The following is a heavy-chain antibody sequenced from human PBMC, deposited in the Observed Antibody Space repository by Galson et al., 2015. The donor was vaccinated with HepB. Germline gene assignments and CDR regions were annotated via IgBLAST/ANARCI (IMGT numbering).Heavy chain of an antibody. D-gene: IGHD3-10*01. Sequence: TLSLTCTVSGGSISSGGYYWSWIRQHPGKGLEWFGYIYYSGSTYYNPSLKSRVTISVDTSENHFSLKLYSVTAADTAVYYCARERFGAFLHWGQGTLVTVSS. J-gene: IGHJ1*01. CDR1: GGSISSGGYY. CDR3: ARERFGAFLH. CDR2: IYYSGST. V-gene: IGHV4-31*03.